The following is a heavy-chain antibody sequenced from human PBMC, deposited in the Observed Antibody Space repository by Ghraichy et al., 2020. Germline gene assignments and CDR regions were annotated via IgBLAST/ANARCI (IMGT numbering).Heavy chain of an antibody. Sequence: GGSLRLSCAASGITFSSHAMSWVRQAPGKGLEWVSAISGGGGSTYYADSVKGRFSISRDNIKNTLFLQMNSLRGEDTAIYYCAKAVPFSYDSSGYYNRHFDCWGQGTLVTVSS. CDR3: AKAVPFSYDSSGYYNRHFDC. J-gene: IGHJ4*02. D-gene: IGHD3-22*01. V-gene: IGHV3-23*01. CDR2: ISGGGGST. CDR1: GITFSSHA.